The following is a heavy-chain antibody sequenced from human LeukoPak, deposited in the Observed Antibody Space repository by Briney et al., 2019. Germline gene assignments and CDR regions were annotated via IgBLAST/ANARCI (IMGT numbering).Heavy chain of an antibody. J-gene: IGHJ4*02. CDR3: ARLADCSSSSCRSFDY. CDR1: GYPFVGYY. CDR2: INPNSGFT. V-gene: IGHV1-2*02. Sequence: ASVKVSCKASGYPFVGYYLHWVRQAPGQGLEWMGWINPNSGFTNFAQKFQGRVTMTRDTSISTAYMELSRLRSDDTAVYYCARLADCSSSSCRSFDYWAREPWSPSPQ. D-gene: IGHD2-2*01.